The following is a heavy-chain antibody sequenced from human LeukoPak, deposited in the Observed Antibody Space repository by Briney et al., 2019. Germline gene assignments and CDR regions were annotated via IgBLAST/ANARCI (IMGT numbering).Heavy chain of an antibody. CDR3: ARVGPTRRGTLTRPGIALNAFDI. D-gene: IGHD2-21*01. Sequence: PGGSLRLSCAASGFTFSSYSMNWVRQAPGKGLEWVSYISSSSSTIYYADSVKGRFTISRDNAKNSLYLQMNSLRAEDTAVYYCARVGPTRRGTLTRPGIALNAFDIWGQGTMVTVSS. V-gene: IGHV3-48*04. J-gene: IGHJ3*02. CDR2: ISSSSSTI. CDR1: GFTFSSYS.